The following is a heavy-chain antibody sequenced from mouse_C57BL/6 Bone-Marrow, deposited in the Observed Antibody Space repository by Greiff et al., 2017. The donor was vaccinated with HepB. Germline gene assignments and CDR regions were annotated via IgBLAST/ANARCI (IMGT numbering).Heavy chain of an antibody. CDR1: GYTFTSYW. CDR3: ARSRSTTVVATDWYFDV. D-gene: IGHD1-1*01. Sequence: QVQLQQPGAELVKPGASVKMSCKASGYTFTSYWITWVKQRPGQGLEWIGDIYPGSGSTNYNEKFKSKATLTVDTSSSTAYMQLSSLTSEDSAVYYCARSRSTTVVATDWYFDVWGTGTTVTVSS. CDR2: IYPGSGST. J-gene: IGHJ1*03. V-gene: IGHV1-55*01.